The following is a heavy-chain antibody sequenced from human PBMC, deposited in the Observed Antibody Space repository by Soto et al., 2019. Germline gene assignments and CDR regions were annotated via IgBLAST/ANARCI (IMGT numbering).Heavy chain of an antibody. CDR3: ATPELPYGFDY. Sequence: QVQLVESGGGVVQPGRSLRLSCAASGFTFSSYGMHWVRQAPGKGLEWVAVISYDGSNKYYADSVKGRFTISRDNSKNTLYLQMNSLRAEDTAVYYCATPELPYGFDYWGQGTLVTVSS. V-gene: IGHV3-30*03. CDR2: ISYDGSNK. J-gene: IGHJ4*02. CDR1: GFTFSSYG. D-gene: IGHD1-26*01.